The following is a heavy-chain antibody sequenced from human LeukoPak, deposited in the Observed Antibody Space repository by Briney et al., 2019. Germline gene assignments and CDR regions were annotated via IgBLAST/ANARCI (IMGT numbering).Heavy chain of an antibody. V-gene: IGHV1-8*01. D-gene: IGHD6-13*01. CDR2: MNPNSGNT. CDR3: ARASYGSSWLYWYFDL. Sequence: ASVKVSCKASGYTFTSYDINWVRQATGQGLEWMGWMNPNSGNTGYAQKFQGRVTMTRNTSISTAYMELSSLRSEDTAVYCCARASYGSSWLYWYFDLWGRGTLVTVSS. CDR1: GYTFTSYD. J-gene: IGHJ2*01.